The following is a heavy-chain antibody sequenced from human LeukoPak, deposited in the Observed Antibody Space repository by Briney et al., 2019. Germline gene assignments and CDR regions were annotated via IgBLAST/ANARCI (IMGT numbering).Heavy chain of an antibody. D-gene: IGHD2-15*01. Sequence: SETLSLTCAVSGGSISSSNWWSWVRQPPGKGLEWIGEIYHSGSTNYNPSLKSRVTISVDKSKNQLSPKLSAVTAADTAVYYCARRCSGGSCCDYWGQGTLVTVSS. J-gene: IGHJ4*02. CDR3: ARRCSGGSCCDY. CDR1: GGSISSSNW. CDR2: IYHSGST. V-gene: IGHV4-4*02.